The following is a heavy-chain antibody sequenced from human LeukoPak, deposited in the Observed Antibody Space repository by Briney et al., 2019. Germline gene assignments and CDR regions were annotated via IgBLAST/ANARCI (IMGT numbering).Heavy chain of an antibody. V-gene: IGHV4-59*12. CDR3: ASRYTSAWYYFYYYMDV. D-gene: IGHD6-25*01. CDR1: GGSISSYY. CDR2: IYNRGST. Sequence: SETLSLTCTVSGGSISSYYWSWIRQPPGKGLERIGYIYNRGSTNYNPSLKSRVTISVDTSKNQFSLKLSSVTAADTAVYYCASRYTSAWYYFYYYMDVWGKGTTVTVSS. J-gene: IGHJ6*03.